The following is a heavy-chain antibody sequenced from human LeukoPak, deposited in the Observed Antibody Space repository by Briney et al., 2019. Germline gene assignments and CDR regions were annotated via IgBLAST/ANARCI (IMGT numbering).Heavy chain of an antibody. V-gene: IGHV3-23*01. CDR3: AKSGYNRFDY. D-gene: IGHD5-24*01. CDR2: ISGRGSGGST. CDR1: GFTFSSSG. J-gene: IGHJ4*02. Sequence: GGSLRLSCAASGFTFSSSGMSWVRQAPGKGLEWVSNISGRGSGGSTYHADSVKGRFRISRENSKNTLYVQMNSLRAEDTAVCYCAKSGYNRFDYWGQGTLVTVSS.